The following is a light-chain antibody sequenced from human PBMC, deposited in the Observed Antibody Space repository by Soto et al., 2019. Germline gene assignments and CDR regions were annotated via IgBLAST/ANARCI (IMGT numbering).Light chain of an antibody. CDR2: GAS. J-gene: IGKJ1*01. CDR3: HQSHSSPWT. V-gene: IGKV1-39*01. Sequence: DIQMTQSPSSLSASVGDRVTITCRASQSINYYLNWYQQKPLKAPTLLIHGASNLQSGVPSRFSGSGAGTEFTLTISSLQPEDFATYYCHQSHSSPWTFGQGTKVEI. CDR1: QSINYY.